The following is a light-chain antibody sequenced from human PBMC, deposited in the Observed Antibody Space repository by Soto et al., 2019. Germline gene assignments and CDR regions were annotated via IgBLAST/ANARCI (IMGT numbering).Light chain of an antibody. J-gene: IGKJ1*01. CDR1: QSISSW. CDR3: QQYHNYWT. V-gene: IGKV1-5*03. CDR2: KTS. Sequence: DIQMTQSPSTLSASVGDRVTITCRASQSISSWLAWYQQKPGKAPKLLIYKTSTLESGVPSRFSGSGSGTEFTLTTSSLQPDDFATYYCQQYHNYWTFGQGTKVEIK.